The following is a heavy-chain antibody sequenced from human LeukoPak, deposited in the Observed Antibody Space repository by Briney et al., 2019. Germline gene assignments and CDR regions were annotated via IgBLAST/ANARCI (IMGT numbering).Heavy chain of an antibody. CDR3: AKNRGGTYKYYMDV. J-gene: IGHJ6*03. CDR2: VSGSGGAT. V-gene: IGHV3-23*01. D-gene: IGHD1-1*01. CDR1: GFTFNKYA. Sequence: GGSLRLSCAASGFTFNKYAMSWVRQAPGMGLEWLSYVSGSGGATYYADSVKGRLTISRDNSKNTVYLQMGSLRAEDTAVYYCAKNRGGTYKYYMDVWGNGTTVTVSS.